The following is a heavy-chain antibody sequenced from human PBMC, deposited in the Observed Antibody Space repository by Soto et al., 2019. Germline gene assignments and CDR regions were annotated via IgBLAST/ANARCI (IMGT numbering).Heavy chain of an antibody. Sequence: PSETLSLTCTVSGGSISSSSYYWGWIRQLPGKGLEWIGSIYYSGSTYYNPSLKSRVTISVDTSKNQFSLKLSSVTAADTAVYYCARTPNIVVVPASSYYFDYWGQGTLVTVSS. CDR2: IYYSGST. D-gene: IGHD2-2*01. V-gene: IGHV4-39*01. CDR1: GGSISSSSYY. J-gene: IGHJ4*02. CDR3: ARTPNIVVVPASSYYFDY.